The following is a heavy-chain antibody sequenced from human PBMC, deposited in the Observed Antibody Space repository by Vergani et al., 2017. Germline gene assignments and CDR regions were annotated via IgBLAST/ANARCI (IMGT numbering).Heavy chain of an antibody. D-gene: IGHD5-18*01. CDR2: IYPGDSDT. CDR3: ARYSADVDTAISHAFDI. CDR1: GYSFTSYW. J-gene: IGHJ3*02. Sequence: EVPLVQSGAEVKKPGESLKISCKGSGYSFTSYWIGWVRQMPGKGLEWMGIIYPGDSDTRYSPSFQGQVTISADKSVSTAYLQWSSLKASDTAMYYCARYSADVDTAISHAFDIWGQGTMVTVSS. V-gene: IGHV5-51*03.